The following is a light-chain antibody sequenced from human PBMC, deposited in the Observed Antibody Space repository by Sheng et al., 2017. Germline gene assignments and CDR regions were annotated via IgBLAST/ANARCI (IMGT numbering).Light chain of an antibody. CDR2: ENN. CDR3: GTWDTNVGGV. Sequence: QSVLTQPPSVSAAPGQRVTISCSGSSSNIGMNFVSWYQQLPGTAPKXLIYENNKRPSEIPDRFSGSKSGTSATLAITGLQPGDEAIYYCGTWDTNVGGVFGTGTKVTVL. CDR1: SSNIGMNF. V-gene: IGLV1-51*02. J-gene: IGLJ1*01.